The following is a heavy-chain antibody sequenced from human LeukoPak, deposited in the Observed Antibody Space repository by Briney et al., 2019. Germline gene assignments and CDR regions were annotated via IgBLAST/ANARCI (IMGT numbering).Heavy chain of an antibody. CDR3: AKSVVVVPAAIPPYYYYGMDV. Sequence: PGGSLRLSCAASGITFSSLWMSWVRQAPGKGLEWVSAISGSGGSTYYADSVKGRFTISRDNSKNTLYLQMNSLRAEDTAVYYCAKSVVVVPAAIPPYYYYGMDVWGQGTTVTVSS. D-gene: IGHD2-2*01. CDR1: GITFSSLW. CDR2: ISGSGGST. J-gene: IGHJ6*02. V-gene: IGHV3-23*01.